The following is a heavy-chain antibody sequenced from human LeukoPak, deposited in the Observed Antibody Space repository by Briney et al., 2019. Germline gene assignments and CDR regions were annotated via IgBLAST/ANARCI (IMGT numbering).Heavy chain of an antibody. CDR2: IYYSGST. V-gene: IGHV4-30-4*01. CDR1: GASISSGDYY. J-gene: IGHJ4*02. Sequence: SETLSLTCTVSGASISSGDYYWSWIRQPPGKGLEWIGYIYYSGSTYYNPSLKSRVTISVDTSKNQFSLKLSSVTAADTAVYYCARAGFSGFGEVSGPDYWGQGTLVTVSS. D-gene: IGHD3-10*01. CDR3: ARAGFSGFGEVSGPDY.